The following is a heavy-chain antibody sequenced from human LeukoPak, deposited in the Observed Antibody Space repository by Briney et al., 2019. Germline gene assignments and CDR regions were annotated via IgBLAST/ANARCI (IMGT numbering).Heavy chain of an antibody. V-gene: IGHV1-8*02. D-gene: IGHD4-17*01. CDR1: GYTFTSHD. J-gene: IGHJ4*02. CDR2: MNPNSGNT. Sequence: ASVKVSCKASGYTFTSHDINWVRQATGQGLEWMGWMNPNSGNTGYAQKFRGRVTMTRNTSISTAYMELSSLRSEDTAVYYCARAGYGDPGDFGYWGQGTLVTVSS. CDR3: ARAGYGDPGDFGY.